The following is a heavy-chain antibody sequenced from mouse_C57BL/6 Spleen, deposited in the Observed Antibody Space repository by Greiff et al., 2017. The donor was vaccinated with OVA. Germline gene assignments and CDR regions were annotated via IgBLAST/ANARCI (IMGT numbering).Heavy chain of an antibody. Sequence: EVMLVESGGGLVKPGGSLKLSCAASGFTFSSYAMSWVRQTPEKRLEWVATISDGGSYTYYPDNVKGRFTISRDNAKNNLYLQMSHLKSEDTAMYYCARLTGTKGRNYFDYWGQGTTLTVSS. V-gene: IGHV5-4*03. CDR3: ARLTGTKGRNYFDY. CDR1: GFTFSSYA. D-gene: IGHD4-1*01. J-gene: IGHJ2*01. CDR2: ISDGGSYT.